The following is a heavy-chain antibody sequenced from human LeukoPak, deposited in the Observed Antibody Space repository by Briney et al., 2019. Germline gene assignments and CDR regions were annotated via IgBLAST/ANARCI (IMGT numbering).Heavy chain of an antibody. Sequence: GVSLRLSCTASGFTFSDYYMSWIRQTPGKGLEWLSYISTRDNTIQYADSVKGRFTISRDNANNSVFLQMNQLRDEDSAIYYWARGARWAYYFDYWGQGSLVTVSS. CDR3: ARGARWAYYFDY. CDR2: ISTRDNTI. D-gene: IGHD4-23*01. CDR1: GFTFSDYY. J-gene: IGHJ4*02. V-gene: IGHV3-11*01.